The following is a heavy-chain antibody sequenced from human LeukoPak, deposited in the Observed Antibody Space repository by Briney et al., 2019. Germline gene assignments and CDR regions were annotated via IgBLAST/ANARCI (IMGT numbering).Heavy chain of an antibody. CDR1: GYTLTSYD. J-gene: IGHJ6*02. CDR3: ARRYYYGSGSYRIFYYHYGMDV. V-gene: IGHV1-8*01. CDR2: MNPNSGNT. Sequence: ASVKVSCKASGYTLTSYDINWVRQATGQGLEWMGWMNPNSGNTGYAQKFQGRVTMTRNTSISTAYMELSSLRSEDTAVYYCARRYYYGSGSYRIFYYHYGMDVWGQGTTVTVSS. D-gene: IGHD3-10*01.